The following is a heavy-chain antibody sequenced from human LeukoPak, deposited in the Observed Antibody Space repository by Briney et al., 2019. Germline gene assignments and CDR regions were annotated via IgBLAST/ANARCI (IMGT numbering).Heavy chain of an antibody. CDR1: GFTFSTYA. Sequence: PGGSLRLSCAASGFTFSTYAMTWVRQAPGKGVEWVLDISCGGTSTYYADSVKGRFTISRDNSKDTPYLQMNSLRDEDTALYACVKAIRQNRDLYDYWGQGTLVTVSS. CDR3: VKAIRQNRDLYDY. V-gene: IGHV3-23*01. CDR2: ISCGGTST. J-gene: IGHJ4*02. D-gene: IGHD1-14*01.